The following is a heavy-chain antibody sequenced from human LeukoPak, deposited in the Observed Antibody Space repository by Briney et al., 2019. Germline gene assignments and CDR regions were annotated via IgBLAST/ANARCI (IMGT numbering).Heavy chain of an antibody. Sequence: ASVKVSCKASGYTFTSYAMHWVRQAPGQRLEWMGWINAGNGNTKYSQEFQGRVTITRDTSASTAYMELSSLRSEDMAVYYCARDQISWSGPKYYFDYWGQGTLVTVSS. CDR1: GYTFTSYA. V-gene: IGHV1-3*03. J-gene: IGHJ4*02. CDR3: ARDQISWSGPKYYFDY. CDR2: INAGNGNT. D-gene: IGHD3-3*01.